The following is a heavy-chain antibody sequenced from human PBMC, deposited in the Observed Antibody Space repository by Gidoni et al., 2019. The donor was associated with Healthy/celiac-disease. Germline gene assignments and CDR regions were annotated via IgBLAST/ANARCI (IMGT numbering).Heavy chain of an antibody. Sequence: EVQLVESGGGLVKPGGSLRLSCAASGFTFRNAWISWVRQAPGKGLEWVGSIKSKTDGGTTDDAAPVKGRFTISRDDSKNTLYLQMNSLKTEDTAVYYCTTDPAPDGGGDCEGAFDIWGQGTMVTVSS. V-gene: IGHV3-15*01. CDR2: IKSKTDGGTT. J-gene: IGHJ3*02. D-gene: IGHD2-21*02. CDR3: TTDPAPDGGGDCEGAFDI. CDR1: GFTFRNAW.